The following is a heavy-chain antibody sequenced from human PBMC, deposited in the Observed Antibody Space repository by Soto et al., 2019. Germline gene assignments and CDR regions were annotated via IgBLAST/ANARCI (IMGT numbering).Heavy chain of an antibody. V-gene: IGHV5-10-1*01. CDR1: GYSFTSYW. CDR3: ARHGTMIAFWAFDI. Sequence: GESLKISCKGSGYSFTSYWISWVRQMPGKGLEWMGRIDPSDSYTNYSPSFQGHVTISADKSISTAYLQWSSLKVSDTAMYYCARHGTMIAFWAFDIWGQGTTVTVSS. J-gene: IGHJ3*02. D-gene: IGHD3-22*01. CDR2: IDPSDSYT.